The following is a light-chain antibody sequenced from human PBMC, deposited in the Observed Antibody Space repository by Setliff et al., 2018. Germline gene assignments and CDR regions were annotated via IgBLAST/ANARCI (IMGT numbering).Light chain of an antibody. J-gene: IGLJ1*01. Sequence: QSVLTQPPSASGTPGQRVTISCSGSSSNIGSNYVYWYQQLPGTAPKLLIYRNNQRPSGVSNRFSGSKSGNTASLTISGLQAEDEADYYCSSYISSSLYVFGTGTKVTVL. CDR1: SSNIGSNY. CDR2: RNN. CDR3: SSYISSSLYV. V-gene: IGLV1-47*01.